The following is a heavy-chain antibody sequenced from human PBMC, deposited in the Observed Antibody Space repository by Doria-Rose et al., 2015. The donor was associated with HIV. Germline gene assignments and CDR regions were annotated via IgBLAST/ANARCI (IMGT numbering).Heavy chain of an antibody. CDR3: ARGTYSSSPPGYFDL. CDR1: GGSISSSSYY. Sequence: KGSGPGLVKPSETLSLTCTVSGGSISSSSYYWGWIRQPPGKGLGGMGGIYYSGSAYYNPSLKSRVTISVDTSKNQFSLKLSSLTAADTAVYYCARGTYSSSPPGYFDLWGRGTLVTVSS. D-gene: IGHD6-6*01. J-gene: IGHJ2*01. CDR2: IYYSGSA. V-gene: IGHV4-39*07.